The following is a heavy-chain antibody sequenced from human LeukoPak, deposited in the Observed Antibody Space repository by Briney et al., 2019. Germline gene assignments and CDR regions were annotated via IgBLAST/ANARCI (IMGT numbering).Heavy chain of an antibody. J-gene: IGHJ5*02. Sequence: GGSLRLSCAASGFTFSSYWMSWVRQAPGKGLEWVANIKQDGSEKYYVDSVKGRFTISRDNANNSLYLQMNSLRAEDTAVYYCARDRSSWYVGWFDPWGQGTLVTVSS. CDR1: GFTFSSYW. CDR3: ARDRSSWYVGWFDP. D-gene: IGHD6-13*01. V-gene: IGHV3-7*01. CDR2: IKQDGSEK.